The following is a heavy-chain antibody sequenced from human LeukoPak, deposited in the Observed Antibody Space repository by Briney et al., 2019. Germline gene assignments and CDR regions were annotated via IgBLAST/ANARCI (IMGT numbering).Heavy chain of an antibody. D-gene: IGHD5/OR15-5a*01. CDR2: IKTDGSST. CDR3: ARGVSGTGPDI. Sequence: PGGSLRLSCAASGFTFSSYLMHWVRQAPGKGLVWVARIKTDGSSTHYADSVKGRFTISRDNAKNTMYLQMNSLRAEDTAVYYCARGVSGTGPDIWGLGTMVTVSS. CDR1: GFTFSSYL. V-gene: IGHV3-74*01. J-gene: IGHJ3*02.